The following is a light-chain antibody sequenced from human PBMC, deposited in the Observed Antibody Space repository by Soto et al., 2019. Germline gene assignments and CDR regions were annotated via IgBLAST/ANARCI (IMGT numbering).Light chain of an antibody. CDR2: GAS. Sequence: EIVLTQSPGTLSLSPGERATLSCSASQSVISSYLAWYQQKPGQAPRLLIYGASSRATGIPDRFSGSGSGTDFTLTISRLEPDDFAVYYCQQYGRSGYTFGQGTKLEIK. CDR3: QQYGRSGYT. V-gene: IGKV3-20*01. J-gene: IGKJ2*01. CDR1: QSVISSY.